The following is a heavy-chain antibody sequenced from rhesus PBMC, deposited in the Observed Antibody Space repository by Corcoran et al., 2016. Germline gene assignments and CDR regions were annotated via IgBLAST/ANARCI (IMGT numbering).Heavy chain of an antibody. CDR3: ARPTYYNIWTGYYPGNEYFEF. D-gene: IGHD3-3*01. J-gene: IGHJ1*01. V-gene: IGHV1S2*01. CDR1: GYTFTDYY. CDR2: NNPYNENT. Sequence: QVQLVQSGAEGKKPGSSVKVSCKASGYTFTDYYMHWVRQAPRQGLEWMGWNNPYNENTKYAQKFQDRVTMTRDTSTSTAYMELSSLRSEDTAVYYCARPTYYNIWTGYYPGNEYFEFWGQGALVTVSS.